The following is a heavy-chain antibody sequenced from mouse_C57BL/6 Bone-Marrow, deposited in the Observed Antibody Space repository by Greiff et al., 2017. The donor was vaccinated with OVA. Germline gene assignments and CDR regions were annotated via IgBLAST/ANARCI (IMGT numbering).Heavy chain of an antibody. CDR1: GYTFTSYW. J-gene: IGHJ3*01. CDR3: ASLYYGSSGAY. CDR2: IHPYSGST. V-gene: IGHV1-64*01. Sequence: QVQLQQPGAELVKPGASVKLSCKASGYTFTSYWMHWVKQRPGQGLEWIGMIHPYSGSTNYNEKFKSKATLTVDKSSSTAYMQLSSLTSEDSAVYYCASLYYGSSGAYWGQGTLVTVSA. D-gene: IGHD1-1*01.